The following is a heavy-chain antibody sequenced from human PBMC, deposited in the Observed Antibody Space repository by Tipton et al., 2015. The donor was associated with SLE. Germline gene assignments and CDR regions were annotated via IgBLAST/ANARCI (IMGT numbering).Heavy chain of an antibody. CDR1: GGSISITNYA. D-gene: IGHD2-8*02. J-gene: IGHJ6*02. V-gene: IGHV4-39*07. CDR2: VYYSGSS. CDR3: ARLGYCTGGVCYSHYYYGMDV. Sequence: GLVKPSETLSLTCSVSGGSISITNYAWGWIRQPPGKGLEWIGSVYYSGSSFYNPSLKSRVTMSIDTSENQFSLRLTSVTAADTAVYYCARLGYCTGGVCYSHYYYGMDVWGQGTTVTVSS.